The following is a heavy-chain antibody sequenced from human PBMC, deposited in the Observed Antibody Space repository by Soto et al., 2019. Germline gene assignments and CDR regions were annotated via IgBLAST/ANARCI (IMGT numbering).Heavy chain of an antibody. Sequence: GGSLRLSCAGSGFTFDGYEMNWVRQTPEKGLEWVSHIDVSGSTIYYADSVKGRFTISRDNAKNSVYLQMDSLRAEDTAVYFCVRGYPHPPYWGQGTLVTVSS. CDR3: VRGYPHPPY. J-gene: IGHJ4*02. CDR2: IDVSGSTI. D-gene: IGHD6-13*01. CDR1: GFTFDGYE. V-gene: IGHV3-48*03.